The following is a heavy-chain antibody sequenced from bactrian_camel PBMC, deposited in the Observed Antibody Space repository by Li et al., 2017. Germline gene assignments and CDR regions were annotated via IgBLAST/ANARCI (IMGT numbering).Heavy chain of an antibody. J-gene: IGHJ4*01. CDR1: RSSRAS. Sequence: HVQLVESGGGSVEAGGSLRLSCSGYRSSRASIGWFRQSPGKEREGVAAILPYEGTTYYTDSVKARFNISRDNAKNTVYHQMNDLKPEDSAMYYCAVEFASAASMWRGYWGQGTQVTVS. CDR3: AVEFASAASMWRGY. V-gene: IGHV3S63*01. D-gene: IGHD4*01. CDR2: ILPYEGTT.